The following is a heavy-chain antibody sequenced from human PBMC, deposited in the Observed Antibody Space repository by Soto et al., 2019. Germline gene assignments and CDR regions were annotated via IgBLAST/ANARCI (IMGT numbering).Heavy chain of an antibody. Sequence: GGSLRLSCAASGFTFSSYWMSWVRQAPGKGLEWVANIKQDGSEKYYVDSVKGRFTISRDNAKNSLYLQMNSLRAEDTAVYYCARAGYSHKYYFDYWGQGTLVTVSS. V-gene: IGHV3-7*01. CDR1: GFTFSSYW. CDR3: ARAGYSHKYYFDY. CDR2: IKQDGSEK. J-gene: IGHJ4*02. D-gene: IGHD5-18*01.